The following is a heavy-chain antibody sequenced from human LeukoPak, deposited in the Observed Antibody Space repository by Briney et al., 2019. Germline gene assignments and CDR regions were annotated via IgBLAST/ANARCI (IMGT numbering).Heavy chain of an antibody. CDR3: ARDRGGNRYYYFDY. V-gene: IGHV1-2*02. CDR1: GYKLTDNW. CDR2: INTKTGAT. D-gene: IGHD4-23*01. Sequence: ASVKVSCKAFGYKLTDNWIHWVRQAPGQGLEWMGWINTKTGATNIAQKFQGRVTMTRDTSISTAYMELSRLRSDDTAVYYCARDRGGNRYYYFDYWGQGTLVTVSS. J-gene: IGHJ4*02.